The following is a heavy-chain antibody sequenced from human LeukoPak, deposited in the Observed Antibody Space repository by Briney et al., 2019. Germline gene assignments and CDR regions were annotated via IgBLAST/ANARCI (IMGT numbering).Heavy chain of an antibody. J-gene: IGHJ4*02. CDR2: INPNSGGT. Sequence: ASVKVSCKASGYTFTGYYMHWVRQAPGQGLEWMGWINPNSGGTNYAQQFKGRVTMNKDTSISTASMELSRLRSGATAGYYGSRDEGVQQRVPFDYWGQGTLVTVSS. D-gene: IGHD6-6*01. V-gene: IGHV1-2*02. CDR1: GYTFTGYY. CDR3: SRDEGVQQRVPFDY.